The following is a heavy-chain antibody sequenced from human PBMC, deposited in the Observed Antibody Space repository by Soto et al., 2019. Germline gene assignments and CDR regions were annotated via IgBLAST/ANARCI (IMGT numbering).Heavy chain of an antibody. CDR2: INAGNGNT. Sequence: QVQLVQSGAEEKKSGASVKVSCKASGYTFTSYAMHWVRQAPGQRLEWMGWINAGNGNTIYSQKFQGRVTITRDTSASTAYMELSSLRSEDTAVYYCARSIVVVTALDYWGQGTLVTVSS. J-gene: IGHJ4*02. CDR3: ARSIVVVTALDY. V-gene: IGHV1-3*05. CDR1: GYTFTSYA. D-gene: IGHD2-21*02.